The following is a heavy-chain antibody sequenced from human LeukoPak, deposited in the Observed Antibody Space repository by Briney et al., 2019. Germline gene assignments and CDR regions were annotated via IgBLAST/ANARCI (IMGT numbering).Heavy chain of an antibody. CDR2: ISAYNGNT. CDR3: AGDVTGYSYGPDAFDI. Sequence: ASVKVSCKASGYAFTSYGISWVRQAPGQGLERMGWISAYNGNTNYAQKLQGRVTMTTDTSTSTAYMELRSLRSDDTAVYYCAGDVTGYSYGPDAFDIWGQGTMVTVSS. CDR1: GYAFTSYG. J-gene: IGHJ3*02. D-gene: IGHD5-18*01. V-gene: IGHV1-18*01.